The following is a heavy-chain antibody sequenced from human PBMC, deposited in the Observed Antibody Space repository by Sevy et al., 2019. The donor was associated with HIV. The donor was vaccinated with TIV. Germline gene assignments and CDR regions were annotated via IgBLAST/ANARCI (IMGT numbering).Heavy chain of an antibody. D-gene: IGHD3-22*01. CDR3: AKDLIVAPAEGAFDI. CDR1: GFILSSYG. CDR2: IRYDGSNK. V-gene: IGHV3-30*02. Sequence: RGSLRLSCAASGFILSSYGMHWVRQPPGKGLKWLAFIRYDGSNKYYADSVKGRFTISRDNDKNTLNLQMNSLRGEDTAVYYCAKDLIVAPAEGAFDIWGQRTMVTVS. J-gene: IGHJ3*02.